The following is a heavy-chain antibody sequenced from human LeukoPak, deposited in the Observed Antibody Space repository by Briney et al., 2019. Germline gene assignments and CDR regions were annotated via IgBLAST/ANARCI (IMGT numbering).Heavy chain of an antibody. D-gene: IGHD2-15*01. J-gene: IGHJ4*02. CDR2: IYYSGST. CDR1: GGSISSYY. CDR3: ARERDYDIVVVVAATLDY. Sequence: SETLSLTCTVSGGSISSYYWSWIRQPPGKGLEWIGYIYYSGSTNYNPSLKSRVTISVDTSKNQFSLKLSPVTAADTAVYYCARERDYDIVVVVAATLDYWGQGTLVTVSS. V-gene: IGHV4-59*01.